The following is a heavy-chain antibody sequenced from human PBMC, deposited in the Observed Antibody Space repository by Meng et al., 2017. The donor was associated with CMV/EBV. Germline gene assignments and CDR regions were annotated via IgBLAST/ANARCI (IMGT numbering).Heavy chain of an antibody. J-gene: IGHJ6*02. CDR2: ISSSSSYI. V-gene: IGHV3-21*01. D-gene: IGHD6-6*01. CDR3: AREGAGQLVRRYYYYGMDV. CDR1: GFTFSSYS. Sequence: GESLKISCAASGFTFSSYSMNWVRQAPGKGLEWVSSISSSSSYIYYADSVKGRFTISRDNAKNSLYLQMNSLRAEDTAVYYCAREGAGQLVRRYYYYGMDVWGQGTTVTVSS.